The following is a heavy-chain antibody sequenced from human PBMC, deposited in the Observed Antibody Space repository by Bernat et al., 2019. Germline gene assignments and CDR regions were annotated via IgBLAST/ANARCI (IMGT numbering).Heavy chain of an antibody. CDR3: AKVGNYYDSTNSDAFDI. CDR2: ISYDGSNK. D-gene: IGHD3-22*01. V-gene: IGHV3-30*18. CDR1: GFTFSSYG. J-gene: IGHJ3*02. Sequence: VQLVESGGGLVQPGGSLRLSCAASGFTFSSYGMHWVRQAPGKGLEWVAVISYDGSNKYYADSVKGRFTISRDNSKNTLYLQMNSLRAEDTAVYYCAKVGNYYDSTNSDAFDIWGQGTMVTVSS.